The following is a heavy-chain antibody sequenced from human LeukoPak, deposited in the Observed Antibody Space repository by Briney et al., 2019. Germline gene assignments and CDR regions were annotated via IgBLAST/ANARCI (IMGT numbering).Heavy chain of an antibody. D-gene: IGHD2-2*03. CDR2: IYPGDSDT. CDR3: ARTLDGYFQH. J-gene: IGHJ1*01. CDR1: GYLFSNYW. V-gene: IGHV5-51*01. Sequence: GESLKISCKGSGYLFSNYWIAWVRQMPGKGLEWVGIIYPGDSDTRYSPSFQGQVTISADKSISTAYLQWSSLKASDTAMYYCARTLDGYFQHWGQGTLVTVSS.